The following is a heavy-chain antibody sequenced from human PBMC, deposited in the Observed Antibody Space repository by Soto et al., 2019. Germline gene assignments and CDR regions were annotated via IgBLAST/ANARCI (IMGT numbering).Heavy chain of an antibody. Sequence: SETLSLTCAAYGGSFSGYYWSWIRQPPGKGLEWIGEINHSGSTNYNPSLKSRVTISVDTSKNQFSLKLSSVTAADTAVYYCARLRAHYYYYYMDVWGKATTVTVSS. CDR3: ARLRAHYYYYYMDV. V-gene: IGHV4-34*01. CDR2: INHSGST. CDR1: GGSFSGYY. J-gene: IGHJ6*03.